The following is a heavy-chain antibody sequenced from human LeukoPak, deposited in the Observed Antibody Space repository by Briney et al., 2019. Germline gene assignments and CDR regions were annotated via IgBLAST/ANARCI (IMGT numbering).Heavy chain of an antibody. Sequence: PSETLSLTCTVSGGSISSDHWSWIRQPPGKGLEWIGYIYNSGSTNYNPSLKSRVTISVDKSKNQFSLKLSSVTAADTAVYYCARPISSGRAFDFDYWGQGTLVTVSS. J-gene: IGHJ4*02. CDR2: IYNSGST. CDR1: GGSISSDH. D-gene: IGHD6-19*01. V-gene: IGHV4-59*01. CDR3: ARPISSGRAFDFDY.